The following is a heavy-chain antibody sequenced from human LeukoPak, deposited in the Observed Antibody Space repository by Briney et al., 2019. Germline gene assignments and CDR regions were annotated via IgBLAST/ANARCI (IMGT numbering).Heavy chain of an antibody. J-gene: IGHJ3*02. CDR3: AKDRRGYCTNGICYEGSNPFDI. CDR2: ISASGRTT. V-gene: IGHV3-23*01. D-gene: IGHD2-8*01. CDR1: GFTFNNYA. Sequence: PGGSLRLSCAASGFTFNNYAMSWVRQAPGKGLEWVSVISASGRTTYYADSVKGRFIISRDNSKNTLFLQMNSLRAEDTAVYYCAKDRRGYCTNGICYEGSNPFDIWGQGTMVTVSS.